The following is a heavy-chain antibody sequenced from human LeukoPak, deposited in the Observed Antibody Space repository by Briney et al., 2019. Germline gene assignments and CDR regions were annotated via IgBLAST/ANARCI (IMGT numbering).Heavy chain of an antibody. CDR1: GYTFTRYA. CDR2: INTNTGNP. D-gene: IGHD6-6*01. V-gene: IGHV7-4-1*02. J-gene: IGHJ4*02. Sequence: ASVKVSCKASGYTFTRYAMNWVLQAPGQELEWMGWINTNTGNPTYAQGFTGRFVFSLDTSVSTAYLQISSLKAEDTAVYYCARTIYSSSSSTFDYWGQGTLVTVSS. CDR3: ARTIYSSSSSTFDY.